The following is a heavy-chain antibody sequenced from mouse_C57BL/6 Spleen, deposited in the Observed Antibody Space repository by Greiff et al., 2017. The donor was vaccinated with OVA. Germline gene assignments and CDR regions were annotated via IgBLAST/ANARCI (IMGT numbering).Heavy chain of an antibody. V-gene: IGHV5-9*01. J-gene: IGHJ4*01. CDR3: ARRGDLAMDY. CDR1: GFTFSSYT. Sequence: EVKLMESGGGLVKPGGSLKLSCAASGFTFSSYTMSWVRQTPEKRLEWVATISGGGGNTYYPDSVKGRFTISRDNAKNTLYLQMSSLRSEDTALYYCARRGDLAMDYWGQGTSVTVSS. CDR2: ISGGGGNT.